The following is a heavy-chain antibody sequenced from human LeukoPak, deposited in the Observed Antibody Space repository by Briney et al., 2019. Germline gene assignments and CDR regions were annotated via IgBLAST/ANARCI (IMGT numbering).Heavy chain of an antibody. J-gene: IGHJ6*02. CDR1: GGSVASNTYY. CDR3: ARARAAMPQYYYYGMDV. D-gene: IGHD2-2*01. V-gene: IGHV4-39*07. CDR2: IFYSGNT. Sequence: SETLSLTCTVSGGSVASNTYYWGWIRQPPGKGLEWIGSIFYSGNTYNNPSLKSRVTISVDTSKNQFSLKLSSVTAADTAVYYCARARAAMPQYYYYGMDVWGQGTTVTVSS.